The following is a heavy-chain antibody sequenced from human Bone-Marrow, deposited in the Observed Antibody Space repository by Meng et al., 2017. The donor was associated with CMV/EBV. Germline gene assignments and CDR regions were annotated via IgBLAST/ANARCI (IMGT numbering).Heavy chain of an antibody. CDR2: IQYDGSNK. CDR1: GFTFSSYG. CDR3: ARGVLDV. Sequence: GESLKISCAASGFTFSSYGMHWVRQAPGKGLEWVTFIQYDGSNKYYADSVKGRFTISRDNSKNTLYLQMNSLRAEDTAVYYCARGVLDVWGQGTTVTVSS. V-gene: IGHV3-30*02. J-gene: IGHJ6*02.